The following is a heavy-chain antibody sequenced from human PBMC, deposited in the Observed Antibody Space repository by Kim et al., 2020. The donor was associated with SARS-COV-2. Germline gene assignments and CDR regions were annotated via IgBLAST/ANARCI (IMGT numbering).Heavy chain of an antibody. D-gene: IGHD3-10*01. CDR3: ARESILWFGDLEIRYYYYYGMDV. CDR2: INHSGST. J-gene: IGHJ6*02. Sequence: SETLSLTCAVYGGSFSGYYWSWIRQPPGKGLEWIGEINHSGSTNYNPSLKSRVTISVDTSKNQFSLKLSSVTAADTAVYYCARESILWFGDLEIRYYYYYGMDVWGQGTTVTVSS. CDR1: GGSFSGYY. V-gene: IGHV4-34*01.